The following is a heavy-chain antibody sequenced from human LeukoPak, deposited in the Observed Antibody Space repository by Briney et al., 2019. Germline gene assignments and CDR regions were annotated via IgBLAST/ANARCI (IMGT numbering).Heavy chain of an antibody. CDR2: IYYSGST. D-gene: IGHD2-15*01. CDR1: GGSISGHY. J-gene: IGHJ4*02. Sequence: SETLSLTCTVSGGSISGHYWSWIRQPPGKGLEWIGYIYYSGSTNCNPSLKGRVTISVDTSKNQFSLKLSSVTAADTAVYYCARAPCSGGRCYPPDFWGQGTLVTVSS. CDR3: ARAPCSGGRCYPPDF. V-gene: IGHV4-59*11.